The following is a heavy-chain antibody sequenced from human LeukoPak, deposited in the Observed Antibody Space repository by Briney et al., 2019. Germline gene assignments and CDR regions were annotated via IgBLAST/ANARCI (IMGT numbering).Heavy chain of an antibody. V-gene: IGHV1-2*02. CDR2: INPNSGGT. CDR1: GYTFTGYY. Sequence: ASVKVSCKASGYTFTGYYMHWVRQAPGQGLEWMGWINPNSGGTNYAQKFQGRVTMTRDTSISTAYMELSRLRSDDTAVYYCARADSPDGDYWFDPWGQGTLVTVSS. J-gene: IGHJ5*02. CDR3: ARADSPDGDYWFDP. D-gene: IGHD4-17*01.